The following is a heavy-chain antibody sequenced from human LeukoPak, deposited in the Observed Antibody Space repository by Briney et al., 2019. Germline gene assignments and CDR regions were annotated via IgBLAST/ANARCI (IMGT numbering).Heavy chain of an antibody. D-gene: IGHD3-10*01. Sequence: HPGRSLRLSCAASGFTFSSYAMHWVRQAPGKGLEWVAVISYDGSNKYYADSVKGRFTISRDNSKNTLYLQMNSLRAEDTAVYYCAKGRPITMVRGPSEVREYWGQGTLVTVSS. CDR2: ISYDGSNK. V-gene: IGHV3-30-3*01. J-gene: IGHJ4*02. CDR1: GFTFSSYA. CDR3: AKGRPITMVRGPSEVREY.